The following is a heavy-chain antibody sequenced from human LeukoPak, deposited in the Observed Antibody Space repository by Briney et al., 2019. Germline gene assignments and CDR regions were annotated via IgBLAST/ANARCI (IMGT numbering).Heavy chain of an antibody. V-gene: IGHV1-69*05. D-gene: IGHD3-3*01. CDR3: ARGARYFDFWSGPYPLQQ. Sequence: ASVKVSCKASGCTFISYAISWVRQAPGQGLEWMGGIIPIFGTANYAQKFQGRVTITTDESTSTAYMELSSLRSEDTAVYYCARGARYFDFWSGPYPLQQWGQGTLLTVSS. J-gene: IGHJ1*01. CDR2: IIPIFGTA. CDR1: GCTFISYA.